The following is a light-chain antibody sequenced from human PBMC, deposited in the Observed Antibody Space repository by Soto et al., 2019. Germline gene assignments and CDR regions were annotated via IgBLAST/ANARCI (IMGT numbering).Light chain of an antibody. J-gene: IGLJ1*01. Sequence: QSALTRPASVSGSPGQSISISCTGTRSDVGGYEHVSWYQQHPGKVPRLIIFDVSSRPSGVSHRFSGSKSGDTASLTISGLQAEDEADYYCSSYTSVNLYVFGTGTKVTVL. CDR2: DVS. CDR3: SSYTSVNLYV. CDR1: RSDVGGYEH. V-gene: IGLV2-14*03.